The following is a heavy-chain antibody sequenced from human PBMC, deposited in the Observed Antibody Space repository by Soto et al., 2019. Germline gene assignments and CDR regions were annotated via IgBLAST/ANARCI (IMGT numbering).Heavy chain of an antibody. V-gene: IGHV4-39*01. CDR1: GGFISSSSY. Sequence: QLQLQESGPGLVKPSETLSLTCTVSGGFISSSSYWGWVRQPPGKGLEWIASISYSGTTYYNPSLKNRVTISVDTSKNQFSLRLSSVTAADTAVFYCVRTSITNQYGGGYFDSWGQGTLVTVSS. CDR2: ISYSGTT. D-gene: IGHD2-2*01. CDR3: VRTSITNQYGGGYFDS. J-gene: IGHJ4*02.